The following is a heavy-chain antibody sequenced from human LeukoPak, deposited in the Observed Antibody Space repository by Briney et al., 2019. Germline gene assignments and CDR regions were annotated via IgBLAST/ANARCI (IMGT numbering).Heavy chain of an antibody. Sequence: SETLSLTCAVYGGSFSGYYWSWIRQPPGKGLEWIGEINHSGSTNYNASLKSRVTISVDTSKNQFSLRLSSVTAADTAVYYWAPGGDIDHSYGYEKWFDPWGKGPRVTVSS. J-gene: IGHJ5*02. CDR1: GGSFSGYY. CDR3: APGGDIDHSYGYEKWFDP. V-gene: IGHV4-34*01. CDR2: INHSGST. D-gene: IGHD5-18*01.